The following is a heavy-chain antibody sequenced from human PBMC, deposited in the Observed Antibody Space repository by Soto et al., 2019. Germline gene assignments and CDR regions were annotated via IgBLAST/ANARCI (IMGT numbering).Heavy chain of an antibody. CDR1: GGTFSSYA. CDR2: IIPIFGTA. J-gene: IGHJ5*02. CDR3: ARDWGKYYYDSSGYPNWFDP. Sequence: SVKVSCKASGGTFSSYAISWVRQAPGQGLEWMGGIIPIFGTANYAQKFQGRVTITADKSTSTAYMELSSLRSEDTAVYYCARDWGKYYYDSSGYPNWFDPWGQGTLVTVYS. V-gene: IGHV1-69*06. D-gene: IGHD3-22*01.